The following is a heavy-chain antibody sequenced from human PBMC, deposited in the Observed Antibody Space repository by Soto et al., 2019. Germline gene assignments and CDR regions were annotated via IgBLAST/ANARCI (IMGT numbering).Heavy chain of an antibody. CDR1: GFTFRNFG. V-gene: IGHV3-33*01. D-gene: IGHD6-6*01. J-gene: IGHJ4*02. Sequence: PGGSLRLSCVASGFTFRNFGRHWVRQAPGKGLEWVAVISNDENIKQYADSVRGRFAIARDNSKNTLYLQVTSLRAEDTAIYYCARGLRSVLDYWGQGALVTVSS. CDR3: ARGLRSVLDY. CDR2: ISNDENIK.